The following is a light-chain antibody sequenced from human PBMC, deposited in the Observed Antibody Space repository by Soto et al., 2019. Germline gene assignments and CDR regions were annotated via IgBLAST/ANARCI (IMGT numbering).Light chain of an antibody. CDR3: GTWDNSLSVAV. J-gene: IGLJ7*01. CDR1: SSNIGNNY. CDR2: DNN. V-gene: IGLV1-51*01. Sequence: QSVLTQPPSVSAAPGQKVTISCSGSSSNIGNNYVSWYQQLPGTAPKLLIYDNNKRPSGIPDRFSGSKSGTSATLGITGLQTGDEADYYCGTWDNSLSVAVFGGGTQLTVL.